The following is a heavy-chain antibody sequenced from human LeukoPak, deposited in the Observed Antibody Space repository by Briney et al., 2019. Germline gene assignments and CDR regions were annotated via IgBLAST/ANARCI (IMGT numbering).Heavy chain of an antibody. CDR2: IYPGDSDT. Sequence: GESLKISCKGSGYSFTSYWIGWVRQMPGKGLEWMGIIYPGDSDTRYSPSFQGQVTISADKSISTAYLQWSSLKASDTAMYYCARPLRPHGYSSGWYFQHWGQGTLVTVSS. D-gene: IGHD6-19*01. CDR3: ARPLRPHGYSSGWYFQH. CDR1: GYSFTSYW. V-gene: IGHV5-51*01. J-gene: IGHJ1*01.